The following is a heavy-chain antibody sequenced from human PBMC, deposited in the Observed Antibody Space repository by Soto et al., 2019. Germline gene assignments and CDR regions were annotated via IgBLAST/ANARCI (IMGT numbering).Heavy chain of an antibody. V-gene: IGHV5-51*01. D-gene: IGHD3-22*01. CDR2: MYPGDSDT. J-gene: IGHJ4*02. CDR1: GYDFNTNW. CDR3: AWLPRDGNKTSCYYADH. Sequence: PGESLKISCRGSGYDFNTNWFGWVRQLPGRGLEWVGIMYPGDSDTSLLPSFQGHVTLSADVTVSTAFLQWRSLKTSDSGMYFCAWLPRDGNKTSCYYADHWGQGTSVTVSS.